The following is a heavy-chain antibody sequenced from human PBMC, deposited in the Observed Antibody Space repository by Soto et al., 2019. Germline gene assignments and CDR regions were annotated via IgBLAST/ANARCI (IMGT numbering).Heavy chain of an antibody. Sequence: QVQLQESGTGLVKPSQTLSLTCTVSGGSISSGGYYWSWIRQHPGKGLEWIGYSYNSGSTYDNPSLKSPVTTSADTSKTQFSLKLSSLTAADTAVYYCARDPAPWGQGTLVTVAS. CDR1: GGSISSGGYY. V-gene: IGHV4-31*01. CDR2: SYNSGST. J-gene: IGHJ5*02. CDR3: ARDPAP.